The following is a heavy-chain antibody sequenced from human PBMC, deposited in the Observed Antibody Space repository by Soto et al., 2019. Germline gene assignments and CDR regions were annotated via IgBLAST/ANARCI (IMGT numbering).Heavy chain of an antibody. CDR3: ARLKAVAGIGNWFDP. CDR2: IIPIFGTA. D-gene: IGHD6-19*01. J-gene: IGHJ5*02. CDR1: GGTFSSYA. Sequence: SVKVSCKASGGTFSSYAISWVRQAPGQGLEWMGGIIPIFGTANYAQKFQGRVTITADESTSTAYMELSSLKSEDTAVYYCARLKAVAGIGNWFDPWGQGTLVTVSS. V-gene: IGHV1-69*13.